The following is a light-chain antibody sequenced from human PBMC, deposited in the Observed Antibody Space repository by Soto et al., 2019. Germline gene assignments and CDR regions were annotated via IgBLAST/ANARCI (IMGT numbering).Light chain of an antibody. CDR3: QVWDGRSFQGV. J-gene: IGLJ1*01. CDR2: DDT. CDR1: SIGSKS. V-gene: IGLV3-21*02. Sequence: YELTQPPSVSVAPGQTASIACGGDSIGSKSVNWYQQRPGQAPVVVVYDDTDRPTGIPERFSGSNSGNTATLTITRVEAGDEADYYCQVWDGRSFQGVFGPGTKVTVL.